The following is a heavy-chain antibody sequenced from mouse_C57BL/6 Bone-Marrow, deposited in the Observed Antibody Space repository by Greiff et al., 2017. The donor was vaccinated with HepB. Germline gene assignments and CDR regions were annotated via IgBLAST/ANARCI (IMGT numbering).Heavy chain of an antibody. J-gene: IGHJ2*01. V-gene: IGHV14-4*01. D-gene: IGHD1-1*01. CDR2: IDPENGDT. Sequence: VQLQQSGAELVRPGASVKLSCTASGFNIKDDYMHWVKQRPEQGLEWIGWIDPENGDTEYASKFQGKATITAETSSNTAYLQLSSLTSEDTAVYYCTTAGSSYGDYWGQGTTLTVSS. CDR1: GFNIKDDY. CDR3: TTAGSSYGDY.